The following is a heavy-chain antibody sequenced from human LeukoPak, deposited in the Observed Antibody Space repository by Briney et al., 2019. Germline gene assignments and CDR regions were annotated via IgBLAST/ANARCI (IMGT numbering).Heavy chain of an antibody. CDR2: IDPDTGGT. CDR1: GYTFTGYY. J-gene: IGHJ4*02. V-gene: IGHV1-2*02. CDR3: ARAKWRQHAEGLDY. Sequence: ASVKVSCKASGYTFTGYYINWVRQAPGQGLEWLGWIDPDTGGTNFAQKFQGRVTLTWDTSINTPYMELRSLKSDDTAIYYCARAKWRQHAEGLDYWGQGTPVTVSS. D-gene: IGHD6-13*01.